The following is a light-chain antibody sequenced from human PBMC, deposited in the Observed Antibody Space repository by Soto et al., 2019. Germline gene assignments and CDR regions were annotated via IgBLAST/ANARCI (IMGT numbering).Light chain of an antibody. CDR2: EVN. V-gene: IGLV2-14*01. J-gene: IGLJ3*02. CDR1: SSDVGGYKF. CDR3: LSYTSANTRV. Sequence: QSAPTQPASVSASPGQSITISCTGTSSDVGGYKFVSWYQHHPGKAPKLMIYEVNNRPSGVSNRFSGSKSGNTASLTISGLQPEDEADYYCLSYTSANTRVFGGGTKLTVL.